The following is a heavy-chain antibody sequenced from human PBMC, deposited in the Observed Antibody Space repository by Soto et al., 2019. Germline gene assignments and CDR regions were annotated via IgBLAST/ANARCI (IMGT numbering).Heavy chain of an antibody. Sequence: GGSLRLSCAASGFTFSDYYMSWIRQAPGKGLEWVSYISSSGSTIYYADSVKGRFTISRDNAKNSLYLQMNSLRAEDTAVYYCARESITIFGVVPLVEHWFDPWGQGTLVTVSS. CDR1: GFTFSDYY. CDR2: ISSSGSTI. J-gene: IGHJ5*02. V-gene: IGHV3-11*01. CDR3: ARESITIFGVVPLVEHWFDP. D-gene: IGHD3-3*01.